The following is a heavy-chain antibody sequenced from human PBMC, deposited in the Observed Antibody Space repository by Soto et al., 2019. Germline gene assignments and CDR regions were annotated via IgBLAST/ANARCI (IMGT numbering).Heavy chain of an antibody. D-gene: IGHD5-18*01. V-gene: IGHV4-61*01. J-gene: IGHJ4*02. CDR1: GGSVSSGSHY. CDR2: IYYSGST. Sequence: QVQLQESGPGLVKPSETLSLTCTVSGGSVSSGSHYWSWIRQPPGKGLEWIGYIYYSGSTNYNPSLKSRVTISVDTSTNQFALKLSSVSAADTAVYYCARVAPAMFDYWGQGTLVTVSS. CDR3: ARVAPAMFDY.